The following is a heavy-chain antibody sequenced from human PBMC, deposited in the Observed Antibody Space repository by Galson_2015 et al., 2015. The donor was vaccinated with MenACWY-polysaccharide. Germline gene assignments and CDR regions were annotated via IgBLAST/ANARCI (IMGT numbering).Heavy chain of an antibody. CDR1: GFTFRGSW. CDR3: ARDRRGTYDIPDNWFDP. CDR2: IKSDGSST. Sequence: SLRLSCAASGFTFRGSWMHWVRQAPGKGLVWISRIKSDGSSTTYADSVKGRFTISRDNAKNTLYLQMNSLRAEDTAVYFCARDRRGTYDIPDNWFDPWGQGTLVTVSS. J-gene: IGHJ5*02. D-gene: IGHD3-16*01. V-gene: IGHV3-74*01.